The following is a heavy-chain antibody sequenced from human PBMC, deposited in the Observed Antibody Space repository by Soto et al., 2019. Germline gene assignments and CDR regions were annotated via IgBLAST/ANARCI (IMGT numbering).Heavy chain of an antibody. CDR2: IYHSGST. CDR1: GGSISSGDYY. Sequence: SETLSLTCTVSGGSISSGDYYWCWLRHPPGKGLEWIGEIYHSGSTYYNPSLKSRVTISVDKSKNQFSLKLSSVTAADTAVYYCAKCITALGPIDYWGQGTLVTVSS. V-gene: IGHV4-39*07. D-gene: IGHD6-6*01. J-gene: IGHJ4*02. CDR3: AKCITALGPIDY.